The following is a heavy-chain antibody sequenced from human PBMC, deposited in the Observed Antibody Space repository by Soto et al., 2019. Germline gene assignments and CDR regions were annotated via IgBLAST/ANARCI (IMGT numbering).Heavy chain of an antibody. V-gene: IGHV3-30*18. J-gene: IGHJ4*02. CDR1: GFIFSNYG. CDR3: AKDLNRRADY. Sequence: QVQLVESGGGVVQPGRSLRLSCAASGFIFSNYGMHWVRQAPGKGLEWVAAISYDGSNKYYVDSVKGRFTISRDNSKNTLYLQMNSRRAEDTAVYYCAKDLNRRADYWGPGTLVTVSS. CDR2: ISYDGSNK.